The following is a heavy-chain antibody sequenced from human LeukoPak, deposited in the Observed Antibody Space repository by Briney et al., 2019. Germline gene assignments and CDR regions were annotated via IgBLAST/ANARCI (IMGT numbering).Heavy chain of an antibody. D-gene: IGHD2-2*01. CDR2: IWNDGSNK. CDR1: GFTFSSYG. V-gene: IGHV3-33*01. Sequence: PGRSLRLSCAASGFTFSSYGMHWVRQAPGKGLEWVAVIWNDGSNKYYADSVKGRFTISRDNSKNTLYLQMNSLRAEDTAVYYCARDTYCSSTSCVSYGMDVWGQGTTVTVSS. CDR3: ARDTYCSSTSCVSYGMDV. J-gene: IGHJ6*02.